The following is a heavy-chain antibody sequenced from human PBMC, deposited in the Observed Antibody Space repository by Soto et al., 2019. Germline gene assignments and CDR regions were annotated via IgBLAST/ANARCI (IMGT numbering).Heavy chain of an antibody. J-gene: IGHJ6*02. CDR1: GYSFTDYH. Sequence: GASVKVSCKASGYSFTDYHIHWGRQAPGQGLEWLGRINPKSGGTSTAQKVQGWVTMTTDTSISTASMELTRLTSDDTAIYYCARGDSTDCSNGVCSFFYNHDMDVWGQGTTVTVSS. V-gene: IGHV1-2*04. D-gene: IGHD2-8*01. CDR3: ARGDSTDCSNGVCSFFYNHDMDV. CDR2: INPKSGGT.